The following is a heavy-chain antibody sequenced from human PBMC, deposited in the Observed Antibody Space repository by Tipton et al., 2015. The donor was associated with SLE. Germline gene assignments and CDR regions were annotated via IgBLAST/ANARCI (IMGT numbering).Heavy chain of an antibody. Sequence: TLSLTCTVSGGSVSSYYWSRIRQPPGKGLEWIGYIYYSGSTNYNPSLKSRVTISVDTSKNQFSLKLSSVTAADTAVYYCARDNPRSQQLVHRGYFDLWGRGTLVTVSS. CDR3: ARDNPRSQQLVHRGYFDL. V-gene: IGHV4-59*02. CDR2: IYYSGST. CDR1: GGSVSSYY. J-gene: IGHJ2*01. D-gene: IGHD6-13*01.